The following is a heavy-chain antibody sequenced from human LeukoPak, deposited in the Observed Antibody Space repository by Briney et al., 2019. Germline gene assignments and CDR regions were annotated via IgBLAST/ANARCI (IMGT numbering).Heavy chain of an antibody. J-gene: IGHJ4*02. D-gene: IGHD3-22*01. V-gene: IGHV1-69*10. CDR3: ARDLEYDSSGYYGSKDFDY. Sequence: SVTVSCKASGGTFSSYAISWVRQAPGQGREWVGRIIPILGIANYAQKFQGRVTITADKSTSTAYMELSSLRSEDTAVYYCARDLEYDSSGYYGSKDFDYWGEGTLVTVSS. CDR2: IIPILGIA. CDR1: GGTFSSYA.